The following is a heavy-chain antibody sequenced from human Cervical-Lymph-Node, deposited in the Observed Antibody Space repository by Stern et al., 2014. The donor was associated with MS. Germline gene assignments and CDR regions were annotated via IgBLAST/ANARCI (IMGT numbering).Heavy chain of an antibody. D-gene: IGHD3-16*02. J-gene: IGHJ4*02. Sequence: QLQLQESGPGLVKPSATLSLMCSVSSGFIGNNYWSWIRQPPGKGLEWIGHIYYSGSTYYNPSLKSRVTISLDTSKNQLSLRLSSVTAADTAVYYCARAGPYDYIWGNFRHRAFYFDSWGQGALVTVSS. V-gene: IGHV4-59*01. CDR2: IYYSGST. CDR3: ARAGPYDYIWGNFRHRAFYFDS. CDR1: SGFIGNNY.